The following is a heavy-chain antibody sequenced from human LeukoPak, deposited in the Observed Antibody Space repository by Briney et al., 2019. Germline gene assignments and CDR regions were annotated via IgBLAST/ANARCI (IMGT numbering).Heavy chain of an antibody. J-gene: IGHJ4*02. V-gene: IGHV3-7*02. CDR1: GFTFSSYW. CDR2: IKQDGSEK. Sequence: AGGSLRLSCAASGFTFSSYWMSWVRQAPGKGLEWVANIKQDGSEKYYVDSVKGRFTISRDNAKNSLYLQMNSLRAEDTAVYYCAGNYGPYYFDYWGQGTLVTVSS. CDR3: AGNYGPYYFDY. D-gene: IGHD3-10*01.